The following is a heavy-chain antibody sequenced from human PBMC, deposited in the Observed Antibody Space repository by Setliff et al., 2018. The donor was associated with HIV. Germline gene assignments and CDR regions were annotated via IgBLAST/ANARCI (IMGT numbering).Heavy chain of an antibody. V-gene: IGHV3-7*01. CDR3: ARSNCGGDCDAFDI. Sequence: GGSLRLSCAASGFTFSRYWMSWVRQAPGKGLEWVANIKEDGSEENYVDSVKGRFTISRDNAKNSLYLQMNSLRAEDTAVYYCARSNCGGDCDAFDIWGQGTMVTVSS. CDR2: IKEDGSEE. J-gene: IGHJ3*02. CDR1: GFTFSRYW. D-gene: IGHD2-21*02.